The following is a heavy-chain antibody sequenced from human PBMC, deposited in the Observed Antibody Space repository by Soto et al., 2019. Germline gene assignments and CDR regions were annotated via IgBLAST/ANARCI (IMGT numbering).Heavy chain of an antibody. CDR1: GDSVSSNSAA. D-gene: IGHD5-18*01. V-gene: IGHV6-1*01. Sequence: PSQTLSLTCAISGDSVSSNSAAWNWIRQSPSRGLEWLGRTYYRSKWYNDYAVSVKSRITINPDTSNNRFSLTLSSVTAADTAVYYCARGSRPARGYSYGFDSWGQGTLVTVSS. CDR3: ARGSRPARGYSYGFDS. J-gene: IGHJ4*02. CDR2: TYYRSKWYN.